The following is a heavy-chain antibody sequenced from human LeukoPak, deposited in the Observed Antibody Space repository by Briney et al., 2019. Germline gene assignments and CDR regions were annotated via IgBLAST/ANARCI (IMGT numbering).Heavy chain of an antibody. CDR2: FSWNSGSI. D-gene: IGHD6-13*01. CDR1: GFTFDDYA. CDR3: TTTEGGEAIAAAGPHRTNYFDY. V-gene: IGHV3-9*01. Sequence: PGGSLRLSCAASGFTFDDYAMHWVRQAPGKGLEWVSGFSWNSGSIGYADSVKGRFTISRDNAKNSLYPQMNSLKTEDTAVYYCTTTEGGEAIAAAGPHRTNYFDYWGQGTLVTVSS. J-gene: IGHJ4*02.